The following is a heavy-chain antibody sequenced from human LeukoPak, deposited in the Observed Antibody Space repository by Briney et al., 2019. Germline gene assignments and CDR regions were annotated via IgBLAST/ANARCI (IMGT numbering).Heavy chain of an antibody. Sequence: SETLSLTCTVSGGSISSYYWSWIRQPPGKGLEWIGYIYYSGSTNYNPSLKSRVTISVDTSKNQFSLELSSVTAADTAVYYCARVSYSSSFWADYYYYYGMDVWGQGTTVTVSS. CDR3: ARVSYSSSFWADYYYYYGMDV. J-gene: IGHJ6*02. CDR1: GGSISSYY. CDR2: IYYSGST. D-gene: IGHD6-13*01. V-gene: IGHV4-59*01.